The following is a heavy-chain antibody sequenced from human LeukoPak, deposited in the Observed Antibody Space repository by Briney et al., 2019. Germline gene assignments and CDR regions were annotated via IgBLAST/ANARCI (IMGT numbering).Heavy chain of an antibody. V-gene: IGHV4-31*03. CDR1: GGPISGGAYY. J-gene: IGHJ5*02. CDR2: IFSSGST. Sequence: PSQTLSLTCSVSGGPISGGAYYWSWVRQLPGKGLEWIGYIFSSGSTSYNPSLRSRVTVSFDTSKNQFFLNLSSVTAADTAVYYCAREAWAGTLSGWFDPWGQGTLVTVSS. D-gene: IGHD1-7*01. CDR3: AREAWAGTLSGWFDP.